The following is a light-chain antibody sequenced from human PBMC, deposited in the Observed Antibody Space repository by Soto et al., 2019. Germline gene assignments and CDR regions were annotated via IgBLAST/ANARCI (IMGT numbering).Light chain of an antibody. CDR3: QQYNNWPRT. CDR2: DAS. Sequence: EIVLTQSPVTLSFSPGERAALSCRASETVDSFLAWYQQKPGQAPRLLIYDASKRATGIPARFSGSGSGTEFTLTISSLQSEDFAVYYCQQYNNWPRTFGQGTKVDI. J-gene: IGKJ1*01. V-gene: IGKV3-11*01. CDR1: ETVDSF.